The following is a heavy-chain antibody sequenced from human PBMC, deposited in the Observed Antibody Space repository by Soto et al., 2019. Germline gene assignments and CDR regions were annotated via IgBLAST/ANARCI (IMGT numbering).Heavy chain of an antibody. V-gene: IGHV4-59*07. D-gene: IGHD1-26*01. CDR3: VGARYGGVGATYYES. CDR1: GSSLIGYY. J-gene: IGHJ4*02. Sequence: SDTLSLTCTFSGSSLIGYYWTWIRQPPGKRLEWIGYISYSGSTDYNPSLKSRVTISGDTSKNQFSLKVSSGTAADTAVYYCVGARYGGVGATYYESWGQGALVTVSS. CDR2: ISYSGST.